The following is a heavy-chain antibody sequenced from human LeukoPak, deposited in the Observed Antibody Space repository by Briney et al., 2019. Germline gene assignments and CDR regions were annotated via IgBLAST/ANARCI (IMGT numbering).Heavy chain of an antibody. D-gene: IGHD6-6*01. CDR1: GGSISSSSYY. CDR2: IHYSGGT. V-gene: IGHV4-39*01. J-gene: IGHJ4*02. Sequence: PSETLSLTCIVSGGSISSSSYYWGWIRRPPGKGLEWIATIHYSGGTNYNPSLKSRVTISVDASKNQFSLKLSSVTAADTAVYYCARHTSGSSLDYWGQGILVTVSS. CDR3: ARHTSGSSLDY.